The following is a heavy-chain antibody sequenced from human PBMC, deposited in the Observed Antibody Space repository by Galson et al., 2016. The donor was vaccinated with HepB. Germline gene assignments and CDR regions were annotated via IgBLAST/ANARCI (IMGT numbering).Heavy chain of an antibody. Sequence: SLRLSCAVSGFTFSSQSMNWVRQAPGKGLEWVSYISGSGGIIFYADSVKGRFTISRDNAKNSVYLEMNSLRAEDTAVYYCARLHFGTFPSPGYWGQGTLVTVSS. D-gene: IGHD2/OR15-2a*01. J-gene: IGHJ4*02. CDR2: ISGSGGII. V-gene: IGHV3-48*04. CDR1: GFTFSSQS. CDR3: ARLHFGTFPSPGY.